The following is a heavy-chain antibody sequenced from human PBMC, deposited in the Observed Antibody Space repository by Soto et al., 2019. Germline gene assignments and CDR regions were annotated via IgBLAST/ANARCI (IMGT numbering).Heavy chain of an antibody. J-gene: IGHJ6*02. D-gene: IGHD3-10*01. CDR3: TSDFGDGLDV. CDR2: IFSGGLT. V-gene: IGHV3-53*01. Sequence: PGGSLRLSCAASGFTVSTNYMSWVRQAPGKGLEWVSVIFSGGLTYYADSVKGRFTISRDNSKNTVYLQIDGLRADDTAVYYCTSDFGDGLDVWGQGTTVTVSS. CDR1: GFTVSTNY.